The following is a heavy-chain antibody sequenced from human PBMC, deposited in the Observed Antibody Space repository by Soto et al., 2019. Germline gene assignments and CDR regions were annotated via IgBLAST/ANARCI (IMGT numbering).Heavy chain of an antibody. CDR3: PHSFHLLLDY. Sequence: QITLKESGPALVKPTQTLTLTCTFSGFSLSISGVGVSWIRQPPGKAPEWLALIYGDDDKFYSPSLKTRLTITKDTSKNQVVLSMTNMEPVDTATYYCPHSFHLLLDYWGQGTLVTVSS. D-gene: IGHD2-2*01. CDR1: GFSLSISGVG. CDR2: IYGDDDK. J-gene: IGHJ4*02. V-gene: IGHV2-5*02.